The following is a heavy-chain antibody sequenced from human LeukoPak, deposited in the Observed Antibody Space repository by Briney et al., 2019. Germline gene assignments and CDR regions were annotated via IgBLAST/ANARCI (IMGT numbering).Heavy chain of an antibody. Sequence: GGSLRLSCAASGFTFSSYAMSWVRQAPGKGLEWVSAISGSGGSTYYADSVKGRFTISRDNSKNTLYLQMNNLRAEDTAVYYCAKLRVSMVRGVIEHWGQGTLVTVSS. CDR2: ISGSGGST. J-gene: IGHJ5*02. D-gene: IGHD3-10*01. CDR3: AKLRVSMVRGVIEH. CDR1: GFTFSSYA. V-gene: IGHV3-23*01.